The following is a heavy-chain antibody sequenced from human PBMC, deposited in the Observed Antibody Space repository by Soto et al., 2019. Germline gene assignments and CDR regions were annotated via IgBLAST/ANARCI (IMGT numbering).Heavy chain of an antibody. Sequence: ASVKVSCKASGGTFSSYAISWVRQAPGQGLEWMGWINPNSGGTNYAQKFQGWVTMTRDTSISTAYMELSRLRSDDTAVYYCAREFYYDSSGYYYGSGDYYYYGMDVWGQGTTVTVSS. J-gene: IGHJ6*02. D-gene: IGHD3-22*01. CDR1: GGTFSSYA. V-gene: IGHV1-2*04. CDR2: INPNSGGT. CDR3: AREFYYDSSGYYYGSGDYYYYGMDV.